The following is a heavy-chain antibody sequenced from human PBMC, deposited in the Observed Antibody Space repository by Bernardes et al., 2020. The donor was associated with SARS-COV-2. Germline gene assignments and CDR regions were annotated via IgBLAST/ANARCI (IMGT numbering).Heavy chain of an antibody. CDR2: IYWDDDK. CDR1: GFSLTTMGVG. V-gene: IGHV2-5*02. D-gene: IGHD3-22*01. Sequence: SGPTLVKPTQTLTLTCTFSGFSLTTMGVGVGWIRQPPGKALEWIALIYWDDDKRYSPSLNSRLTITKDTSKNQVVLTMTNMDPEDTATYYCAHRRYYFDNSGPDYFDPWSQGILVTVSS. J-gene: IGHJ5*02. CDR3: AHRRYYFDNSGPDYFDP.